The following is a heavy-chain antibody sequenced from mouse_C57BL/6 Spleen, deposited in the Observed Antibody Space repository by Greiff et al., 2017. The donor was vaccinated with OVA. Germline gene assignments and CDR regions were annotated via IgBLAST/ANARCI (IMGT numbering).Heavy chain of an antibody. V-gene: IGHV1-50*01. Sequence: QVQLKQPGAELVKPGASVKLSCKASGYTFTSYWMQWVKQRPGQGLEWIGEIDPSDSYTNYNQKFKGKATLTVDTSSSTAYMQLSSLTSEDSAVYYCARHSSGMYHFDYWGQRTTLTVSS. D-gene: IGHD3-2*02. CDR1: GYTFTSYW. J-gene: IGHJ2*01. CDR3: ARHSSGMYHFDY. CDR2: IDPSDSYT.